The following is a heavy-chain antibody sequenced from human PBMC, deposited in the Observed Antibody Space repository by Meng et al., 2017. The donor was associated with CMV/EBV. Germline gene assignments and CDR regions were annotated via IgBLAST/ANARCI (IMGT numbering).Heavy chain of an antibody. D-gene: IGHD6-13*01. V-gene: IGHV4-59*01. CDR1: GFTFSSYA. CDR2: IYYSGST. CDR3: ARNKARSSSSWYHFDY. Sequence: GSLRLSCAASGFTFSSYAMSWVRQAPGKGLEWIGYIYYSGSTNYNPSLKSRVTISVDTSKNQFSLKLSSVTAADTAVYYCARNKARSSSSWYHFDYWGQGTLVTVSS. J-gene: IGHJ4*02.